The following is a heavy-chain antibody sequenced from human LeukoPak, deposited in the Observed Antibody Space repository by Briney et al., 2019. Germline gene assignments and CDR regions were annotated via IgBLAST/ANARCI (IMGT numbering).Heavy chain of an antibody. CDR2: ISAYNSNT. CDR1: GYTFTSYG. D-gene: IGHD6-6*01. CDR3: ASSRAPPSPFDP. J-gene: IGHJ5*02. V-gene: IGHV1-18*01. Sequence: ASVKVSCKASGYTFTSYGISWVRQAPGQGLEWMGWISAYNSNTNYAQKLQGRVTMTTDTSTSTAYMELRSLRSDDTAVYYCASSRAPPSPFDPWGQGTLVAVSS.